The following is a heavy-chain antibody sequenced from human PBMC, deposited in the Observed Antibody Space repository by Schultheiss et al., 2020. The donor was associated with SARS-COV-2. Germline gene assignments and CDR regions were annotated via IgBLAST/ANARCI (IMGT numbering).Heavy chain of an antibody. J-gene: IGHJ5*02. V-gene: IGHV3-11*06. CDR3: ARGRPKIEMDGFGWFDP. D-gene: IGHD5-24*01. Sequence: ADSLKGRFTISRDNAKNSLYLQMNSLRAEDTAVYYCARGRPKIEMDGFGWFDPWGQGTLVTVSS.